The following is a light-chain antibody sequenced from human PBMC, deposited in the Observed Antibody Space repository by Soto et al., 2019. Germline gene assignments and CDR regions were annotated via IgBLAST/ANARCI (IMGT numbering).Light chain of an antibody. Sequence: QSALNQPASVSGAPGQAITISCTGTSSDVGGHDYVSWYQQHPGKAPQLMIYDVSYRPSGVSNRFSGSKSGNTASLTISGLQAEDEADYYCSSYTSSTTQVFGTGTKVTVL. CDR1: SSDVGGHDY. CDR2: DVS. J-gene: IGLJ1*01. V-gene: IGLV2-14*03. CDR3: SSYTSSTTQV.